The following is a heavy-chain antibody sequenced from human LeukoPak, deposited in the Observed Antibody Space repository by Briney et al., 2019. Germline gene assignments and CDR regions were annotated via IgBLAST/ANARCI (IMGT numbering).Heavy chain of an antibody. CDR3: ARGSGYSYGAPTNY. Sequence: PGGSLRLSCAASGFTFDDYAMHWVRQAPGKGLEWVSGISWNSGSIGYADSVKGRFTISRDNAKNSLYLQMNSLRAEDTALYYCARGSGYSYGAPTNYWGQGTLVTVSS. V-gene: IGHV3-9*01. CDR2: ISWNSGSI. D-gene: IGHD5-18*01. J-gene: IGHJ4*02. CDR1: GFTFDDYA.